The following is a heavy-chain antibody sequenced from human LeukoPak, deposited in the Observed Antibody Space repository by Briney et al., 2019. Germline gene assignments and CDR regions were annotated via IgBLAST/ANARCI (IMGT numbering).Heavy chain of an antibody. D-gene: IGHD3-3*01. CDR2: INHSGST. Sequence: SETLSLTCAVYGGSFSGYYWSWIRQPPGKGLEWIGEINHSGSTNYNPSLKSRVTISVDTSKNQFSLKLSSVTAADTAVYYCATGYNDFWSGYYFDYWGQGTLVTVSS. J-gene: IGHJ4*02. V-gene: IGHV4-34*01. CDR1: GGSFSGYY. CDR3: ATGYNDFWSGYYFDY.